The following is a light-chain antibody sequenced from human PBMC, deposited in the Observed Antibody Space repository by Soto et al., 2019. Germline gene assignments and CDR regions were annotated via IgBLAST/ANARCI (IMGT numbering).Light chain of an antibody. Sequence: QSVLTQPASVSGSPGQSITISYTGTSSDVGGYNYVSWYQQHPGKAPKLIIYEVSNRPSGVSNRFSGSKSGDTASLTISGLHAEDEADYYCSSYTSSSTLYVLGTGTKLTVL. CDR3: SSYTSSSTLYV. V-gene: IGLV2-14*01. J-gene: IGLJ1*01. CDR2: EVS. CDR1: SSDVGGYNY.